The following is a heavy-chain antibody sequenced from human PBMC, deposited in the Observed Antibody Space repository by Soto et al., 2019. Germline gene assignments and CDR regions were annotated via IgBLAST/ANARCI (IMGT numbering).Heavy chain of an antibody. Sequence: ASVKISCKASGYTFTSYAMHWVRQAPGQRLEWMGWINAGNGNTKYSQKFQGRVTITRDTSASTAYMELSSLRSEDTAVYYCARVSANLYFFYGLDVRGEGPTFT. D-gene: IGHD3-10*01. V-gene: IGHV1-3*01. CDR3: ARVSANLYFFYGLDV. CDR1: GYTFTSYA. J-gene: IGHJ6*01. CDR2: INAGNGNT.